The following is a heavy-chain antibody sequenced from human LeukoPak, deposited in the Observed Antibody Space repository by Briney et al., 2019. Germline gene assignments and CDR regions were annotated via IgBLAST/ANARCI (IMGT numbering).Heavy chain of an antibody. D-gene: IGHD2-15*01. V-gene: IGHV4-4*09. CDR2: IHASGTT. CDR3: ARHMICGGGNCYGAALDY. Sequence: PSETLSLTCTVSGGSISSFYWSWIRQPPGKGLEWIGCIHASGTTNYNPPLKSRVTISVDSSKNHLSLKLSSVTAADTAVYYCARHMICGGGNCYGAALDYWGQGTLVTVSS. J-gene: IGHJ4*02. CDR1: GGSISSFY.